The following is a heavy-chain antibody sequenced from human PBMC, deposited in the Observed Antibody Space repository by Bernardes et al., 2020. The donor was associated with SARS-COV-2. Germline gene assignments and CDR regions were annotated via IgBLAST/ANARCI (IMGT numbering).Heavy chain of an antibody. CDR1: GFTFSNYA. J-gene: IGHJ4*02. CDR2: IRGSGGRT. CDR3: TRGPISGYGSFGV. V-gene: IGHV3-23*01. Sequence: GGSLRLSCAASGFTFSNYAMNWVRQAPGKGLEWVSGIRGSGGRTYYADSVKGRFTISRDNAKNTLYLQMRSLSAEDTAVYYCTRGPISGYGSFGVWGQGTLVTVSS. D-gene: IGHD3-22*01.